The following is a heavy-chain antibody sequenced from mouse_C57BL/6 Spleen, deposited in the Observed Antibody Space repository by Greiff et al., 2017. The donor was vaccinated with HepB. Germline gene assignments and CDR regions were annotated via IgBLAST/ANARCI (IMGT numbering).Heavy chain of an antibody. CDR2: ISYDGSN. V-gene: IGHV3-6*01. D-gene: IGHD2-2*01. CDR3: ARRYGYDDAMDY. Sequence: DVQLQESGPGLVKPSQSLSLTCSVTGYSITSGYYWNWIRQFPGNKLEWMGYISYDGSNNYNPSLKNRISITRDTSKNQFFLKLNSVTTEDTATYYCARRYGYDDAMDYWGQGTSVTVSS. J-gene: IGHJ4*01. CDR1: GYSITSGYY.